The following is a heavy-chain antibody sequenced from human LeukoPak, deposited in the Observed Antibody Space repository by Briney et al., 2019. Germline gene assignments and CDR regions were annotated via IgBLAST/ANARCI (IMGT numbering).Heavy chain of an antibody. Sequence: GGSLRLSCAASGFTFNSYIMNWVRQAPGKGLEWVSSISSSSSYIYYADSVKGRFTISRDNAKNSLYLQMNSLRAEDTAVYYCARLHLGATASGAFDYWGQGTLVTVSS. CDR3: ARLHLGATASGAFDY. CDR2: ISSSSSYI. V-gene: IGHV3-21*01. D-gene: IGHD1-26*01. J-gene: IGHJ4*02. CDR1: GFTFNSYI.